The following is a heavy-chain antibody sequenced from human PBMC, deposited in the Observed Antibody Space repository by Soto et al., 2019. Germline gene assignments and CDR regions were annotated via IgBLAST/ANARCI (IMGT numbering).Heavy chain of an antibody. J-gene: IGHJ4*02. Sequence: GSLRLSCVASGLAFSSSAMNWVRQAPGKGLEWVSSIRSSSSYIYYADSVKGRFTISRDNAKNSLYLQMNNLRAEDTAVYYCAGTDSSNVFDFDYWGQGTLVTVSS. CDR2: IRSSSSYI. CDR1: GLAFSSSA. V-gene: IGHV3-21*01. D-gene: IGHD2-8*02. CDR3: AGTDSSNVFDFDY.